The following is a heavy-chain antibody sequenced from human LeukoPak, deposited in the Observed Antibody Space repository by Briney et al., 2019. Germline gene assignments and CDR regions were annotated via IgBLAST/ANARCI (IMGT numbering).Heavy chain of an antibody. Sequence: GGSLRLSCAASGFTFDDYAMHWVRQAPGKGLEWVSGITWNSGTIGYADSVKGRFTISRDNAKNSLYLQMNSLRAEDTAAYYCAKDTDSSGSYYWDYWGQGTLVTVSS. V-gene: IGHV3-9*01. CDR3: AKDTDSSGSYYWDY. CDR1: GFTFDDYA. CDR2: ITWNSGTI. J-gene: IGHJ4*02. D-gene: IGHD1-26*01.